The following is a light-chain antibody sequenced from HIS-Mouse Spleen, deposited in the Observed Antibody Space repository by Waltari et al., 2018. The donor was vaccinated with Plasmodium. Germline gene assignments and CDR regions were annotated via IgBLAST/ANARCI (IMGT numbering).Light chain of an antibody. J-gene: IGLJ3*02. V-gene: IGLV3-10*01. Sequence: SYELTQPPSVSVSPGQTARINCSGDALPKKYSYWYQQKSGQAPVLVIYEDSKRPPGIPERFSGSSSGTMATLTISGAQVEDEADYYCYSTDSSGNHRVFGGGTKLTVL. CDR3: YSTDSSGNHRV. CDR1: ALPKKY. CDR2: EDS.